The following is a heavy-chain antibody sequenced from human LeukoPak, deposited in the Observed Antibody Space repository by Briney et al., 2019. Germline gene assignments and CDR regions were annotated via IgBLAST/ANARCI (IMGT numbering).Heavy chain of an antibody. CDR2: IYYGGNT. Sequence: SETLSLTCTVSGSSISSYYWSWIRQPPGKGLEWIGYIYYGGNTYYNPSLKSRVTISVDTSKNQLSLKLSSVTAADTAVYYCARGKRDGNNYYWGQGTLVTVSS. CDR3: ARGKRDGNNYY. D-gene: IGHD5-24*01. V-gene: IGHV4-59*01. CDR1: GSSISSYY. J-gene: IGHJ4*02.